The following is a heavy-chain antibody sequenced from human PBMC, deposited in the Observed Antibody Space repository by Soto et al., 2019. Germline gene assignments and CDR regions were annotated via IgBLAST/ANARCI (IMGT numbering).Heavy chain of an antibody. V-gene: IGHV1-46*01. Sequence: ASVKVSCKASGYTFTSYYMHWVRQAPGQGLEWMGIINPSGGSTSYAQKFQGRITMTRDTSTSTVYMELSSLRSEDTAVYYCARESVEPYGAEYFQHWGQGTLVTVSS. CDR1: GYTFTSYY. D-gene: IGHD4-17*01. CDR2: INPSGGST. J-gene: IGHJ1*01. CDR3: ARESVEPYGAEYFQH.